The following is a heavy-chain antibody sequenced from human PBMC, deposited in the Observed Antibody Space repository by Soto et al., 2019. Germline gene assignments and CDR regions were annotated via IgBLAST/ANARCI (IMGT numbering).Heavy chain of an antibody. CDR3: AKDRYVTIFGVVGGGDY. D-gene: IGHD3-3*01. CDR1: GFTFSDYA. Sequence: EVQVLESGGGLVLRGGSLRLSCGASGFTFSDYAMSWVRQAPGNGLEWVSGISGSGLSTYYADSVKGRFTISRDNSKNTLYLQMNSLRPEDTAIYYCAKDRYVTIFGVVGGGDYWGQGTQITVSS. J-gene: IGHJ4*02. V-gene: IGHV3-23*01. CDR2: ISGSGLST.